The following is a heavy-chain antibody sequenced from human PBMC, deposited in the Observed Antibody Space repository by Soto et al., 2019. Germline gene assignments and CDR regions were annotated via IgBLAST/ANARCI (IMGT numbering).Heavy chain of an antibody. Sequence: SVKVSCKASGFTFTSSAVQWVRQARGQRLEWIGWIVVGSGNTNYAQKFQERVTITRDMSTSTAYMELSSLRSEDTAVYYCAVDEPYYHDSGYFDYWGQGTLVTVSS. CDR1: GFTFTSSA. CDR2: IVVGSGNT. CDR3: AVDEPYYHDSGYFDY. V-gene: IGHV1-58*01. J-gene: IGHJ4*02. D-gene: IGHD3-22*01.